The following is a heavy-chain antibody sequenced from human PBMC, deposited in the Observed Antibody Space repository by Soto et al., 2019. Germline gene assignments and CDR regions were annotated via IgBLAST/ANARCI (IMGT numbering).Heavy chain of an antibody. CDR2: ISYDGSNK. D-gene: IGHD6-19*01. CDR1: GFTFSSYG. J-gene: IGHJ4*02. Sequence: PGGSLRLSCAASGFTFSSYGMHWVRQAPGKGLEWVAVISYDGSNKYYADSVKGRFTISRDNPKNTLYLQMNSLRAEDTAVYYCAKDKDSSGWYRYFDYWGQGTLVTVSS. CDR3: AKDKDSSGWYRYFDY. V-gene: IGHV3-30*18.